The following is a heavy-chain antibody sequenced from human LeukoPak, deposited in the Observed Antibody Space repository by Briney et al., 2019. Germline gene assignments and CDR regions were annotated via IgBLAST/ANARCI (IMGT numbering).Heavy chain of an antibody. Sequence: GGSLRLSCAASEFTFSRYWMHWLRQAPGKGLVWVSRISTDGSSTTYAASVKGRFTISRDNGRNTLYLQMYSLRAEDTAVYYCASYLTSIPSGMDVWGQGTTVTVSS. CDR2: ISTDGSST. V-gene: IGHV3-74*01. J-gene: IGHJ6*02. D-gene: IGHD2/OR15-2a*01. CDR3: ASYLTSIPSGMDV. CDR1: EFTFSRYW.